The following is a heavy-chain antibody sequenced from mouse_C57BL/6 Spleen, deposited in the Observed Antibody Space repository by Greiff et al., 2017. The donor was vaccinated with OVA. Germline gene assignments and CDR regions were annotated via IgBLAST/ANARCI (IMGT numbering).Heavy chain of an antibody. CDR3: AYDYSAWFAY. D-gene: IGHD2-4*01. CDR1: GYTFTDYN. CDR2: INPNNGGT. Sequence: EVKLQESGPELVKPGASVKMSCKASGYTFTDYNMHWVKQSHGKSLEWIGYINPNNGGTSYNQKFKGKATLTVNKSSSTAYMELRSLTSEDSAVYYCAYDYSAWFAYWGQGTLVTVSA. V-gene: IGHV1-22*01. J-gene: IGHJ3*01.